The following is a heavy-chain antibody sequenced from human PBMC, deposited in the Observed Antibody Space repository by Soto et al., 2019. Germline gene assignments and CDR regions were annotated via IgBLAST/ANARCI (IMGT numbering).Heavy chain of an antibody. CDR1: DFTFGTYV. CDR3: AREMIPMIRGGRSALDV. Sequence: QVQLVESGGGVVQPERSQRLSCAASDFTFGTYVMHWVRQAPGKGLEWVALISFDGSSQYYADSVKGRFTISRDNSRNTMYLQMNSLRPEDTAVYYCAREMIPMIRGGRSALDVCGNGTTVTV. CDR2: ISFDGSSQ. V-gene: IGHV3-30*04. J-gene: IGHJ6*03. D-gene: IGHD3-22*01.